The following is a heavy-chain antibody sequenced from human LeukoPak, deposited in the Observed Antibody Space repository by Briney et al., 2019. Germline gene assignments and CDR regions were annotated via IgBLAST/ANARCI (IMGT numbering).Heavy chain of an antibody. Sequence: SETLSLTCTVSGGSISSSNYYWSWIRQPPGKGLEWIGYIYYSGSTNYNPSLKSRVTISVETSKNQFSLKLSSVTAADTAVYYCARVFGSAPGVYYYYYYMDVWGKGTTVTASS. CDR2: IYYSGST. J-gene: IGHJ6*03. D-gene: IGHD3-16*01. V-gene: IGHV4-61*01. CDR3: ARVFGSAPGVYYYYYYMDV. CDR1: GGSISSSNYY.